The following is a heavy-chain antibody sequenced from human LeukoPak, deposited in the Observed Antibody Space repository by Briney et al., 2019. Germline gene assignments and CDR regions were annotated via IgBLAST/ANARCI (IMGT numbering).Heavy chain of an antibody. D-gene: IGHD1-26*01. Sequence: ASVKVSCKTSGYTFTSFGISWVRQAPGQGLEWMGWISALNGHTTYAQKLQGRATMTTDTSTGTAYMELTSLRYDDTAVYYCARDQAVGATAGTFDTWGQGTLVTVSS. V-gene: IGHV1-18*01. CDR2: ISALNGHT. CDR3: ARDQAVGATAGTFDT. J-gene: IGHJ4*02. CDR1: GYTFTSFG.